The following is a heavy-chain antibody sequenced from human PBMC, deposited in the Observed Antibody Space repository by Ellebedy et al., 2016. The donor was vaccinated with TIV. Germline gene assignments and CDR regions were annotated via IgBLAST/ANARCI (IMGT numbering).Heavy chain of an antibody. J-gene: IGHJ6*02. CDR2: IYSGGST. V-gene: IGHV3-53*01. Sequence: GESLKISCAASGFIFRDNYMSWVRQAPGKGLEWVSVIYSGGSTYFADSVKGRVTISRDNSKNTLYLEMNSLRAEDTAVYYCARVLGRSSGYGMDVWGQGTTVTVSS. CDR1: GFIFRDNY. D-gene: IGHD6-6*01. CDR3: ARVLGRSSGYGMDV.